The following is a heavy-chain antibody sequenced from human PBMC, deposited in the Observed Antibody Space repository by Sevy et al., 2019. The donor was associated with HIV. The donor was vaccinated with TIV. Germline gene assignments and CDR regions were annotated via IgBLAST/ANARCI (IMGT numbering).Heavy chain of an antibody. V-gene: IGHV4-39*01. CDR1: GGSISSSSYY. J-gene: IGHJ5*02. Sequence: SETLSLTCTVSGGSISSSSYYWGWIRQPPGKGLEWIGSIYYSGSTYYNPSLKNRVTISVDTSKNQFSLKLSSVTAADTAVYYCARGVPYGDYVFGSGANWFDPWGQGTLVTVSS. CDR2: IYYSGST. D-gene: IGHD4-17*01. CDR3: ARGVPYGDYVFGSGANWFDP.